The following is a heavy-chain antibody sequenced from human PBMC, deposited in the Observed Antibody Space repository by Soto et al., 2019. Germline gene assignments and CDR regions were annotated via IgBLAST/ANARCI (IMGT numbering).Heavy chain of an antibody. CDR2: ISYDGSNK. CDR3: ARHGSYWIGFDY. CDR1: GFTFSSYG. J-gene: IGHJ4*02. V-gene: IGHV3-30*03. D-gene: IGHD1-26*01. Sequence: PGGSLRLSCAASGFTFSSYGMHWVRQAPGKGLEWVAVISYDGSNKYYADSVKGRFTISRDTSKNTLYLQMNSLRAEDKAVYYCARHGSYWIGFDYWGQGTLVTVSS.